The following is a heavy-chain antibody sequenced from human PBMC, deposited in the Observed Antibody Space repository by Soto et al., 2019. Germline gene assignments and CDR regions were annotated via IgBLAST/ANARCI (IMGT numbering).Heavy chain of an antibody. J-gene: IGHJ5*02. V-gene: IGHV3-23*04. D-gene: IGHD2-21*02. CDR2: ISGSGGST. Sequence: EVQLVESGGGLVQPGGSLRLSCAASGLTFSSYAMSWVRQAPGKGLEWVSAISGSGGSTYYADSVKGRFTISRDNSKNTLYLQMNSLRAEDTAVYYCAKTLGYCGGDCYPGWFDPWGQGTLVTVSS. CDR1: GLTFSSYA. CDR3: AKTLGYCGGDCYPGWFDP.